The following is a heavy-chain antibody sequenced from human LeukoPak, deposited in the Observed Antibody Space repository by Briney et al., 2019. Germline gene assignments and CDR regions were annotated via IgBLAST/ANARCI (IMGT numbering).Heavy chain of an antibody. CDR2: IYYSGST. V-gene: IGHV4-30-4*07. CDR1: VGSISSGGYS. D-gene: IGHD3-22*01. J-gene: IGHJ4*02. Sequence: PSQTLSLTCAVSVGSISSGGYSWSWIRQPPGKGLEWIGYIYYSGSTYYNPSLKSRVTISVDTSKNQFSLKLSSVTAADTAVYYCARTKYYYDSSGYYPLYFDYWGQGTLVTVSS. CDR3: ARTKYYYDSSGYYPLYFDY.